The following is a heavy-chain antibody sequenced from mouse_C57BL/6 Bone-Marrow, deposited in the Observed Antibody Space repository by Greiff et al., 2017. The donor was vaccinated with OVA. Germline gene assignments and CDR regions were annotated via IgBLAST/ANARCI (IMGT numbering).Heavy chain of an antibody. CDR2: IYPSDSET. J-gene: IGHJ2*01. CDR1: GYTFTSYW. D-gene: IGHD6-1*01. CDR3: ARSAGTDY. V-gene: IGHV1-61*01. Sequence: VQLQQPGAELVRPGSSVKLSCKASGYTFTSYWMDWVKQRPGQGLEWIGNIYPSDSETHYNQKFKDKATLTVDKSSSTAYMQLSNLTSEDSAVYYCARSAGTDYWGQGTTLTVSS.